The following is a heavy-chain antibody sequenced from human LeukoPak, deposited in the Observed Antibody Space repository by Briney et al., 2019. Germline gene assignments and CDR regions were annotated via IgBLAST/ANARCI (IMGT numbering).Heavy chain of an antibody. V-gene: IGHV5-51*01. CDR3: ARRDSGSYYLSDAFDI. J-gene: IGHJ3*02. D-gene: IGHD1-26*01. CDR1: GYSFTDYW. CDR2: VYPGDSDT. Sequence: GESLKISCKGSGYKMGSGYSFTDYWIGWVRQMPGKGLEWMGIVYPGDSDTRYSPSFQGQVTISVDKSISTAYLQWSSLKASDTAMYYCARRDSGSYYLSDAFDIWGQGTMVTVSS.